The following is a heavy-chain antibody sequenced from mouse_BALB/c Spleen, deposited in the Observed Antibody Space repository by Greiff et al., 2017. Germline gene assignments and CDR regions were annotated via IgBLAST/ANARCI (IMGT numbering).Heavy chain of an antibody. D-gene: IGHD4-1*01. CDR1: GFTFSSYG. CDR3: ARRGWDDFFFAY. J-gene: IGHJ3*01. Sequence: EVQRVESGGDLVKPGGSLKLSCAASGFTFSSYGMSWVRQTPDKRLEWVATISSGGSYTYYPDSVKGRFTISRDNAKNTLYLQMSSLKSEDTAMYYCARRGWDDFFFAYWGQGTLVTVSA. V-gene: IGHV5-6*01. CDR2: ISSGGSYT.